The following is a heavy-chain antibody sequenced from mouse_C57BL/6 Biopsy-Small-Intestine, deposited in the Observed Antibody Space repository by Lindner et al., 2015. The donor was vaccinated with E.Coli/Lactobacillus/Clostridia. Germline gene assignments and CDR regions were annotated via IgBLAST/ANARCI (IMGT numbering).Heavy chain of an antibody. V-gene: IGHV1S61*01. Sequence: SVKVSCKASGYTFTNYYIHWVRHVPGQGFEWMGIINPNPSGGSSTYALQFQGRLTLTSDTSTNTVYMDLSSLKSDDTALYYCARRRTGGTSSVSLDSWGQGTLVTVSS. CDR2: INPNPSGGSS. CDR3: ARRRTGGTSSVSLDS. J-gene: IGHJ4*01. D-gene: IGHD6-1*01. CDR1: GYTFTNYY.